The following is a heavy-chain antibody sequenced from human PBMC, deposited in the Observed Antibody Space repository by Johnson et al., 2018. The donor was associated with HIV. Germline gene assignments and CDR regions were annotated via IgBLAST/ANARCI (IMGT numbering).Heavy chain of an antibody. CDR1: GFTFSSYA. Sequence: QVQLVESGGGVVQPGRSLRLSCAASGFTFSSYAMHWVRQAPGKGLEWVEVISYDGSNKYYADSVKGRFTTSRDNSKNTLYLQMNSLRAEDTDVYYCAKGLGRAAAGTRNAFDIWGQGTMVTVSS. CDR2: ISYDGSNK. J-gene: IGHJ3*02. CDR3: AKGLGRAAAGTRNAFDI. V-gene: IGHV3-30-3*01. D-gene: IGHD6-13*01.